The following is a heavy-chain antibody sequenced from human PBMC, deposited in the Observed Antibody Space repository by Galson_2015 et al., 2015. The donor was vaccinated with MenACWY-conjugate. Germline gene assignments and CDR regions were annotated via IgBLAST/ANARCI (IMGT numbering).Heavy chain of an antibody. V-gene: IGHV1-46*01. D-gene: IGHD5-12*01. CDR3: AGYTRTDLNYGRATIVDV. Sequence: SVKVSCKASGYTFTSYYFHWVRQAPGQGLEWMGMLNPSGGSTTYAQKFQGRVSMTTDTSTSTVYMELSSLRSEDMAVYYCAGYTRTDLNYGRATIVDVWGQGTTVTVSS. J-gene: IGHJ6*02. CDR2: LNPSGGST. CDR1: GYTFTSYY.